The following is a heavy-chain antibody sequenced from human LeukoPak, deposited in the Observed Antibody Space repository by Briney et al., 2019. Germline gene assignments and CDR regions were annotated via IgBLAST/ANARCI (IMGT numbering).Heavy chain of an antibody. J-gene: IGHJ4*02. CDR2: ISYDGSNK. CDR1: GFTFSSYA. CDR3: AKADSGYDFFVDY. D-gene: IGHD5-12*01. V-gene: IGHV3-30*01. Sequence: GGSLRLFCAASGFTFSSYAMHWVRQAPGKGLEWVAVISYDGSNKYYADSVKGRFTISRDNSKNTLYLQMNSLRAEDTAVYYCAKADSGYDFFVDYWGQGTLVTVSS.